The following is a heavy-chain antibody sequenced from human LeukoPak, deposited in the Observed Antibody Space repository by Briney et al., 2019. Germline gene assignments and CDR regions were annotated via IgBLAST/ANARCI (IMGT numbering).Heavy chain of an antibody. CDR2: IWYDGNNR. V-gene: IGHV3-33*01. J-gene: IGHJ5*02. CDR3: ARESGYYYDSSGYYGRYNWFDP. D-gene: IGHD3-22*01. CDR1: GFSISTYG. Sequence: GRSLRLSCAASGFSISTYGMHWVRQAPGKGLEWVAVIWYDGNNRFYRDSVKGRFTISRDISENMLYLQMNSLRAEDTAVYYCARESGYYYDSSGYYGRYNWFDPWGQGTLVTVSS.